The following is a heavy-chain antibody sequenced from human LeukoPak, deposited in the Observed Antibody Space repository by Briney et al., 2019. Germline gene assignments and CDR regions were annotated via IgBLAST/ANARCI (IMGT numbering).Heavy chain of an antibody. V-gene: IGHV3-9*01. CDR2: ISWKSGSI. D-gene: IGHD2-2*02. CDR1: GFTFDEYA. CDR3: AKDIGRYCSSTSCYTNYAFDI. Sequence: GGSLRLSCAASGFTFDEYAMHWVRQAPGKGLEWVSGISWKSGSIGYADSVKGRFTISRDNAKNSLYLQMNSLRAEDTALYYCAKDIGRYCSSTSCYTNYAFDIWGQGTMVTVSS. J-gene: IGHJ3*02.